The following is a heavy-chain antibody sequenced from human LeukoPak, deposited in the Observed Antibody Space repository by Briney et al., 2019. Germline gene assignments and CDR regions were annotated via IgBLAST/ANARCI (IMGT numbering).Heavy chain of an antibody. CDR1: GFTFSNYA. D-gene: IGHD3-10*01. J-gene: IGHJ4*02. CDR2: ISSDGSNK. Sequence: GGSLRLSCAASGFTFSNYAMHWVRQAPGKGLEWVAVISSDGSNKYYTDSVKGRFTISRDNAKNSLYLQMNSLRAEDTAVYYCVRDVYYGSGSPRLDYWGQGTLVTVSS. V-gene: IGHV3-30*04. CDR3: VRDVYYGSGSPRLDY.